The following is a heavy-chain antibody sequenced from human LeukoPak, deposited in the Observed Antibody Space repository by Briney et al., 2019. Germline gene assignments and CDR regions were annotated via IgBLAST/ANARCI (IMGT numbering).Heavy chain of an antibody. CDR2: IYYSGST. CDR3: ARDLGYSSSRVENWFDP. V-gene: IGHV4-59*01. CDR1: GGSISSYY. D-gene: IGHD6-13*01. Sequence: PSETLSLTCTVSGGSISSYYWSWIRQPPGKGREWIGYIYYSGSTNYNPSLKSRVTISVDTSKNQFSLKLSSVTAADTAVYYCARDLGYSSSRVENWFDPWGQGTLVTVSS. J-gene: IGHJ5*02.